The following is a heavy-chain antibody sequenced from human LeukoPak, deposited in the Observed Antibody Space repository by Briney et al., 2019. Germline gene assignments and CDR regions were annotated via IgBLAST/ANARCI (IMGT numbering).Heavy chain of an antibody. CDR2: IYYSGRT. V-gene: IGHV4-59*01. CDR1: GGSISRYY. J-gene: IGHJ5*02. Sequence: SETLSLTCAVSGGSISRYYRSWVRQPPGKGLEWIGYIYYSGRTNYNPSLNSPVTISVDTSKNQFSLKLSSVTAADTAVYYCARGNLFDHWGQGTLVTVSS. CDR3: ARGNLFDH.